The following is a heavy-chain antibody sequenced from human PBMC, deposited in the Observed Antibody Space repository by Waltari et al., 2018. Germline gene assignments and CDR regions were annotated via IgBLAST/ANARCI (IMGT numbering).Heavy chain of an antibody. D-gene: IGHD3-10*01. Sequence: QVQLQESGPGLVKASETLSLTCTVSGGSISSGGYYLSWIRQHPGKGLEWIGYINYTGRTDYNPSLKSRVSISVETSKNQFSLKLSSVTAADTAVYYCATNHYGTGKGWFDPWGQGTPVTVSS. V-gene: IGHV4-31*03. CDR1: GGSISSGGYY. CDR2: INYTGRT. J-gene: IGHJ5*02. CDR3: ATNHYGTGKGWFDP.